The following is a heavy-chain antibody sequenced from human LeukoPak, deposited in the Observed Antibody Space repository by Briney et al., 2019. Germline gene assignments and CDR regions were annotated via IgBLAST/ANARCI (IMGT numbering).Heavy chain of an antibody. J-gene: IGHJ4*02. D-gene: IGHD5-24*01. CDR2: MKHDGIEK. CDR1: GFSFGSYW. V-gene: IGHV3-7*05. CDR3: AREGREGYNYPALDF. Sequence: GGSLGLSCVASGFSFGSYWMAWVRQAPGKGLEWVANMKHDGIEKYHVDSVRGRFTISRDNTKNSLYLHMSSLRVEDTAVYYCAREGREGYNYPALDFWGQGILVTVSS.